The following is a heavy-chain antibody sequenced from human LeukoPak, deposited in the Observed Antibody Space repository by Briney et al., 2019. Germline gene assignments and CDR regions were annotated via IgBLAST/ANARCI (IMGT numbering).Heavy chain of an antibody. J-gene: IGHJ4*02. V-gene: IGHV3-21*01. Sequence: GGSLRLSCAASGFTFSDYSMNWVRQAPGKGLEWVSVISSGSSYIYFADSVKGRFSISRDNSKNTLYLDMNSLRAEDTAVYYCASGSSSGSSSFDYWGQGTLVTVSS. CDR1: GFTFSDYS. D-gene: IGHD5-12*01. CDR3: ASGSSSGSSSFDY. CDR2: ISSGSSYI.